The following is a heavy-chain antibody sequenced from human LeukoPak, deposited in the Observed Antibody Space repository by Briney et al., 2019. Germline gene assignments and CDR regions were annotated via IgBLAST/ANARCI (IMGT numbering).Heavy chain of an antibody. CDR1: GYTLTELS. CDR2: FDPEDGET. Sequence: GASVKVSRKVSGYTLTELSMHWVRQAPGKGLEWMGGFDPEDGETIYAQKFQGRVTMTEDTSTDTAYMELSSLRSEDTAVYYCATPSSGYYLADAFDIWGQGTMVTVSS. V-gene: IGHV1-24*01. CDR3: ATPSSGYYLADAFDI. J-gene: IGHJ3*02. D-gene: IGHD3-22*01.